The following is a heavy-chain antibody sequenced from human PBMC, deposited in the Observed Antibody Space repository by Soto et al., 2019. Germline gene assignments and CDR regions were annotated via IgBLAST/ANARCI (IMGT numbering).Heavy chain of an antibody. J-gene: IGHJ4*01. CDR3: ARLAEYCNGIKCYSNFDF. D-gene: IGHD2-15*01. CDR1: GYNFTNFD. Sequence: ASVKVSCKTSGYNFTNFDINWVRQAPGRGLVWMGWMNPSSGETGSAQNFQGRVTMTRDISTRTFFMQLTSLRSEGTAIYYCARLAEYCNGIKCYSNFDFCGRRTQVTVSS. CDR2: MNPSSGET. V-gene: IGHV1-8*01.